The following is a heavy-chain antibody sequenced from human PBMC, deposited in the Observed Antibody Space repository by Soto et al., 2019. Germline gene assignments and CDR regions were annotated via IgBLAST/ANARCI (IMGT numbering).Heavy chain of an antibody. D-gene: IGHD3-9*01. Sequence: SETLSLTCTVSGASVSSGSHYWTWIRQPPGKGLEWIGYISSSGGTNYSPSLKSRDTISVDTSKNQFSLMLSSVTAADTAVYYCARDRPGGDILTGQVWGQGIQVTVSS. J-gene: IGHJ4*02. CDR3: ARDRPGGDILTGQV. CDR2: ISSSGGT. V-gene: IGHV4-61*01. CDR1: GASVSSGSHY.